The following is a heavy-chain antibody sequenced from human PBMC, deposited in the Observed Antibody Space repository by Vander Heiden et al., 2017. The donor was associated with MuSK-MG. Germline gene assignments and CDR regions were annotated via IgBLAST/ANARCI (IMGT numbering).Heavy chain of an antibody. V-gene: IGHV5-51*03. D-gene: IGHD3-22*01. CDR2: IYPGDSDI. J-gene: IGHJ3*02. CDR1: GYTFTSYW. Sequence: EVQLVQSGAEVKKPGESLKISCKGSGYTFTSYWIGWVRQMPGKGLEWMGIIYPGDSDISYSPSFQGQVTISADRSISTAYLQWSSLKASDTAMYYCARRFSYDSRVVRAFDIWGQGTMVTVSS. CDR3: ARRFSYDSRVVRAFDI.